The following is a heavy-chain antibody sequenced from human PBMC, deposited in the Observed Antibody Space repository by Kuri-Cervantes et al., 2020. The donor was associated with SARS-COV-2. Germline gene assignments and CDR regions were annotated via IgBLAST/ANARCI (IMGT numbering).Heavy chain of an antibody. CDR3: ARGDRYGDYQTFDY. V-gene: IGHV3-20*04. J-gene: IGHJ4*02. CDR2: INWNGGST. Sequence: GESLKIPCAASGFTFDDYGRSWVRQAPGNGLEWVSGINWNGGSTGYADSVKGRFTISRDNAKNSLYLQMNSLSAEDTALYYCARGDRYGDYQTFDYWGQGTLVTVSS. D-gene: IGHD4-17*01. CDR1: GFTFDDYG.